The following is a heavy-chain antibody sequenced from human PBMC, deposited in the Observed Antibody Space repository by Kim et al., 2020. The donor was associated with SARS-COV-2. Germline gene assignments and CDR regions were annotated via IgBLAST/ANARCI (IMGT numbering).Heavy chain of an antibody. Sequence: SETLSLTCTVSGGSISSGSYYWSWIRQPAGKGLEWIGRIYASGTTNYNPSLKSRVTMSVDTYKNQFSLKLSSVTAADTAVYYCARGYSYGTFNYWGQGTLVTVSS. V-gene: IGHV4-61*02. CDR1: GGSISSGSYY. CDR2: IYASGTT. D-gene: IGHD5-18*01. CDR3: ARGYSYGTFNY. J-gene: IGHJ4*02.